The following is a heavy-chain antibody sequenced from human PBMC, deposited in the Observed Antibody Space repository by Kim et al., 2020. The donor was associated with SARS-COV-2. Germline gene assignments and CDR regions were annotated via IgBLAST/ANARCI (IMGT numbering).Heavy chain of an antibody. CDR3: ARGSESGNSPGYFDY. D-gene: IGHD1-26*01. V-gene: IGHV3-7*01. Sequence: DSVKGRFTISRDNAKNSLYLQMNSLRAEDTAVYYCARGSESGNSPGYFDYWGQGTLVTVSS. J-gene: IGHJ4*02.